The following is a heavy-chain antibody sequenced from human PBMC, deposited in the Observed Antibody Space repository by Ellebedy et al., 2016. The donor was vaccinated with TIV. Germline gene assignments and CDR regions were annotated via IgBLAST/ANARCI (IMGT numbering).Heavy chain of an antibody. J-gene: IGHJ4*02. CDR1: GFTFNSYV. D-gene: IGHD2-15*01. CDR3: ARRGYCSGGSCASVPFDY. V-gene: IGHV3-30*03. Sequence: PGGSLRLSCVASGFTFNSYVMSWVRQAPGKGLEWVAVVSYDGSNKYYADSVKGRFTISRDNSKNTLYLQMNSLRAEDMAVYYCARRGYCSGGSCASVPFDYWGQGTLVTVSS. CDR2: VSYDGSNK.